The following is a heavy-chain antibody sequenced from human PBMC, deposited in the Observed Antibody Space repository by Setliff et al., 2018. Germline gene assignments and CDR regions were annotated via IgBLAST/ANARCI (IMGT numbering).Heavy chain of an antibody. V-gene: IGHV1-18*01. Sequence: ASVKVSCKASGHTFITFGISWVRQAPGQGLEWMSWISAYSDDTKYAEKFQGRVTMTMDTSTGTAYMELRSLRSDDTAVYICAYDSSGYYPGYWGQGTLVTVSS. CDR2: ISAYSDDT. D-gene: IGHD3-22*01. CDR3: AYDSSGYYPGY. J-gene: IGHJ4*02. CDR1: GHTFITFG.